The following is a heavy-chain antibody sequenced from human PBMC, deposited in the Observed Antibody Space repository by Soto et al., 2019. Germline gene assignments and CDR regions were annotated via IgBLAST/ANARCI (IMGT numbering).Heavy chain of an antibody. J-gene: IGHJ3*02. CDR1: GFTFSSYG. Sequence: GGSLRLSCAASGFTFSSYGMHWVRQAPGKGLEWVAVIWYDGSNKYYADSVKGRFTISRDNSKNTLYLQMNSLRAEDTAVYYCARDCLSTNGVCRRHDAFDIWGQGTMVTVSS. V-gene: IGHV3-33*01. CDR3: ARDCLSTNGVCRRHDAFDI. CDR2: IWYDGSNK. D-gene: IGHD2-8*01.